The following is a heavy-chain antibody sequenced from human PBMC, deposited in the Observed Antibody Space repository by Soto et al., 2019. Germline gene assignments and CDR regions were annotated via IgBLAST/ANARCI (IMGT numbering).Heavy chain of an antibody. Sequence: QVQLVQSGAEVKKPGSSVKVSCKASGGTFSSYAISWVRQAPGQGLEWMGGIIPIFGTANYVQKFQGRVTITADESTSTAYMELSSLRSEDTAVYYCARDRGDYPSYYFDYWGQGTLVTVSS. CDR3: ARDRGDYPSYYFDY. V-gene: IGHV1-69*12. CDR1: GGTFSSYA. D-gene: IGHD4-17*01. J-gene: IGHJ4*02. CDR2: IIPIFGTA.